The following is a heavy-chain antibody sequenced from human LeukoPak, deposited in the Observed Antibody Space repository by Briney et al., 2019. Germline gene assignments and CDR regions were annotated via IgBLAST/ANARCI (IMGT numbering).Heavy chain of an antibody. D-gene: IGHD2-2*01. V-gene: IGHV3-23*01. CDR3: AKGIRYCSSTSCLNCFDY. Sequence: GGSLRLSCAASGFTFSSYAMSWVRQAPGKGLEWVSAISGSGGSTYYADSVKGRFTISRDNSKNTLYLQMNSLRAEDTAVYYCAKGIRYCSSTSCLNCFDYWGQGTLVTVSS. J-gene: IGHJ4*02. CDR1: GFTFSSYA. CDR2: ISGSGGST.